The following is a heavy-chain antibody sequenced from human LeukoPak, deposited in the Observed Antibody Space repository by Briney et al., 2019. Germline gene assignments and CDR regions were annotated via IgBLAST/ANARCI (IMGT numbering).Heavy chain of an antibody. Sequence: GGSLRLSCAASGLTLSTYAMSWVRQAPGKGLEWVSAISGGGGSTYYADSVKGRSTISRDNSKNTLFLQMNSLRVEDTAVYYFAKDHRFTGRPRGSGYWGQGTLVTVSS. D-gene: IGHD3-3*01. J-gene: IGHJ4*02. CDR1: GLTLSTYA. CDR3: AKDHRFTGRPRGSGY. V-gene: IGHV3-23*01. CDR2: ISGGGGST.